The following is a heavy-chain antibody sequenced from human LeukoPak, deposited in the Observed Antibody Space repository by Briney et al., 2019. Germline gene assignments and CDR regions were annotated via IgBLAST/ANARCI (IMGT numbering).Heavy chain of an antibody. CDR2: MWYDGSNK. J-gene: IGHJ4*02. D-gene: IGHD5-12*01. Sequence: GRSLRLYCAASGFTFSSYGIHWVRQAPGKGLEWVAVMWYDGSNKYYADSVKGRFTISRDNSKNTLYLQMNSLRAEDTAVYYCAKDRSAYGKDFDYWGQGTLVTVSS. CDR3: AKDRSAYGKDFDY. V-gene: IGHV3-33*06. CDR1: GFTFSSYG.